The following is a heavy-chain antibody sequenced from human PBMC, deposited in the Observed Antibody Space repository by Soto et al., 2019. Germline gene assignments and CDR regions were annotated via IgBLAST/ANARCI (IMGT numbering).Heavy chain of an antibody. CDR3: ARLTTTVTTTGWYFDL. V-gene: IGHV3-64*01. J-gene: IGHJ2*01. CDR1: GFTFSSYA. Sequence: EVQLVESGGGLVQPGGSLRLSCAASGFTFSSYAMHWVRQAPGKGLDYVSAISSNGGSTYYANSVKGRFTISRDNSKKTLYLQMASLRAEDMAVYYCARLTTTVTTTGWYFDLWGRGTLVTVSS. CDR2: ISSNGGST. D-gene: IGHD4-17*01.